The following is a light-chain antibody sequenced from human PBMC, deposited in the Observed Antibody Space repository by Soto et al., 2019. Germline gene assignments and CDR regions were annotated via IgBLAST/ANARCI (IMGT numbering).Light chain of an antibody. Sequence: QSALTQPPSASGSPGQSVTLSCTGTSSDIGGYNCVSWYQQHPGKAPKLVIYEVTKRPSGVPDRFSGSQSGNTASLTVSGLQAEDEADYYCSSYAATDNLVFGGGTKLTVL. CDR3: SSYAATDNLV. V-gene: IGLV2-8*01. CDR2: EVT. CDR1: SSDIGGYNC. J-gene: IGLJ3*02.